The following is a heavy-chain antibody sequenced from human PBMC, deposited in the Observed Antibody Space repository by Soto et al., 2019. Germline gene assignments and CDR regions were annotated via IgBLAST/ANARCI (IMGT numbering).Heavy chain of an antibody. CDR2: IVVGSGNT. V-gene: IGHV1-58*02. Sequence: SVKVSCKASGFTFTSSAMQWVRQARGQRLEWIGWIVVGSGNTNYVQKFQERVTITRDMSTSTAYMELSSLRSEDTAVYYCAADKGGYDYGNYYYYYMDVWGKGTTVTVSS. CDR1: GFTFTSSA. CDR3: AADKGGYDYGNYYYYYMDV. D-gene: IGHD5-12*01. J-gene: IGHJ6*03.